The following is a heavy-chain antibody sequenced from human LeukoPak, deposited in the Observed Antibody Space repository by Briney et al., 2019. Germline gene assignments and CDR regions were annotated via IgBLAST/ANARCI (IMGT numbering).Heavy chain of an antibody. J-gene: IGHJ4*02. Sequence: ASVKVSCKASGGTFSNYAITWVRQATGQGLEWMGWMNPNSGNTGYAQKFQGRVTMTRNTSISTAYMELSSLRSEDTAVYYCARNGMVRGVANDYWGQGTLVTVSS. CDR1: GGTFSNYA. CDR3: ARNGMVRGVANDY. V-gene: IGHV1-8*02. CDR2: MNPNSGNT. D-gene: IGHD3-10*01.